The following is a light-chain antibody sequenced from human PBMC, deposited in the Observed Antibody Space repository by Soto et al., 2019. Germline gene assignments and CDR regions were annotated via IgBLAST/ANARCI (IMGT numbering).Light chain of an antibody. V-gene: IGKV1-5*03. CDR3: QQYYSYSLT. Sequence: DIQMTQSPSTLSASVGDRVTITCRASQSIGSCLAWYQQKSGKAPKVLIYKVSNLESGVPSRFSGSGSGTEFTLTISSLQPDDFATYYCQQYYSYSLTFGGGTMVEIK. CDR1: QSIGSC. J-gene: IGKJ4*01. CDR2: KVS.